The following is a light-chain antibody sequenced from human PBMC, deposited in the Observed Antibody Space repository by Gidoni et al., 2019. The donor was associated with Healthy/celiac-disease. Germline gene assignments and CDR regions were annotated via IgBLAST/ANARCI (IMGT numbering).Light chain of an antibody. CDR1: SSDVGGYNY. CDR3: SSYTSSSTLEVGV. V-gene: IGLV2-14*01. J-gene: IGLJ1*01. Sequence: QSALTQPASVSGSPGQSITISCTGTSSDVGGYNYVSWYQQHPGKAPNLMIYDVSNRPSGVSNRFSGSKSGNTASLTISGLQAEDEADYYCSSYTSSSTLEVGVFGTGTKVTVL. CDR2: DVS.